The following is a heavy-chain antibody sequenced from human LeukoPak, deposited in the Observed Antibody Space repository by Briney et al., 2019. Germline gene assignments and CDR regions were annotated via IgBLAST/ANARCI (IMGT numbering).Heavy chain of an antibody. D-gene: IGHD2-8*01. CDR3: AKNGGGLGY. CDR2: ISDSGGST. J-gene: IGHJ4*02. CDR1: GFTFSTYA. Sequence: GGSLRLSCAASGFTFSTYAVNWVRQAPGKGLEWVSAISDSGGSTYYADSVKGRFAISRDNSRNTLYLQMNSLRAEDTAVYFCAKNGGGLGYWGQGTLVTVSS. V-gene: IGHV3-23*01.